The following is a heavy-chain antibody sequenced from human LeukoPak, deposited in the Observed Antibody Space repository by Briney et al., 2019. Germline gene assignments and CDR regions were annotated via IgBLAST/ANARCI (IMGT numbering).Heavy chain of an antibody. V-gene: IGHV4-59*01. J-gene: IGHJ3*02. CDR2: IYYSGST. CDR1: GGSISSYY. CDR3: ARADADDAFDI. Sequence: PSETLSLTCTVSGGSISSYYWSWIRRPPGKGLEWIGYIYYSGSTNYNPSLKSRVTISVDTSKNQFSLKLSSVTAADTAVYYCARADADDAFDIWGQGTMVTVSS.